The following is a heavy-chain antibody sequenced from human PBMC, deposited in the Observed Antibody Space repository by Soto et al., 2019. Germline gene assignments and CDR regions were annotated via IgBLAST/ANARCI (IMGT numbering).Heavy chain of an antibody. V-gene: IGHV2-5*02. Sequence: QITLKESGPTLVKPTQTLTLTCTFSGFSLSTSGVGVSWIRQPPGKALEWLALIYWDDDKRYSPSLKSRLTTTKHTTKNQVVLTMTNVDPVDTATYYCAHIPSPTVTTSAEYFQHWGQGTLVTVSS. CDR2: IYWDDDK. J-gene: IGHJ1*01. CDR1: GFSLSTSGVG. D-gene: IGHD4-17*01. CDR3: AHIPSPTVTTSAEYFQH.